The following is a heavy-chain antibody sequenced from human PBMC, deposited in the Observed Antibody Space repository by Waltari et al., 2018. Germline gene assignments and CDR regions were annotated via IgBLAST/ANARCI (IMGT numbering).Heavy chain of an antibody. CDR1: GFSPGTFG. CDR2: AFFDGIKT. V-gene: IGHV3-30*18. J-gene: IGHJ5*02. CDR3: AKDAFGNTYLDH. D-gene: IGHD3-10*01. Sequence: QVQLVESGGGVVQPGMSLRRSCAASGFSPGTFGMLWVRQAPGKGLEWVALAFFDGIKTDYADSVRGRFTISRDNSKNTLYLDINNLRVDDTGIYYCAKDAFGNTYLDHWGQGTVVTVSS.